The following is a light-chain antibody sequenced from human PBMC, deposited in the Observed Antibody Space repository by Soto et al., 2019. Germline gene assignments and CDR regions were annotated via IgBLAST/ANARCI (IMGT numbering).Light chain of an antibody. CDR3: QQYQSSWT. Sequence: DIQMTQSPSTLSASVGDRVIITCRASQSISSWLAWYQQKPGKVPNLLIYDASNLESGVPLRFSGSGSGTEFTLTISSLQPDDFVTYYCQQYQSSWTFGQGTKVEIQ. CDR1: QSISSW. CDR2: DAS. J-gene: IGKJ1*01. V-gene: IGKV1-5*01.